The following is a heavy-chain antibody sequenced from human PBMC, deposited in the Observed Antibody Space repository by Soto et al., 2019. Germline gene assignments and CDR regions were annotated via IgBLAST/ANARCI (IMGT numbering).Heavy chain of an antibody. Sequence: SGPTLVNPTQTLTLTCTFSGFSLSTSGVGMGWIRQPPGKALEWLALIYWDDDKRYSPSLKSRLTITKDTSKNPVVLTMTNMDSVDIATYDCADTAYTVNDYWGQGTLVTVSS. CDR1: GFSLSTSGVG. V-gene: IGHV2-5*02. D-gene: IGHD4-4*01. J-gene: IGHJ4*01. CDR3: ADTAYTVNDY. CDR2: IYWDDDK.